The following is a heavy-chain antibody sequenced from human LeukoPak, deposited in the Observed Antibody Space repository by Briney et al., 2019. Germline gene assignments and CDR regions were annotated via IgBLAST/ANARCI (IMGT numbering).Heavy chain of an antibody. Sequence: SETLSLTCAVYGGSFSGYYWSWIRQPPGKGLEWIGEINHSGSTNYNPSLKSRVTISVDTSKNQFSLKLSSVTAADTAVYYCARAGYCSGGSCYNYYYGMDVWGQGTTVTVSS. CDR1: GGSFSGYY. CDR2: INHSGST. D-gene: IGHD2-15*01. J-gene: IGHJ6*02. CDR3: ARAGYCSGGSCYNYYYGMDV. V-gene: IGHV4-34*01.